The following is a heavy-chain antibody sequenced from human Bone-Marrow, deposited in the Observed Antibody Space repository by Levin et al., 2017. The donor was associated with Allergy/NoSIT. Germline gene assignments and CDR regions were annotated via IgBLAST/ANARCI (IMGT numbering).Heavy chain of an antibody. V-gene: IGHV3-30*18. J-gene: IGHJ6*02. CDR3: AKDNNLDV. CDR1: GFTFNSYA. Sequence: GGSLRLSCTASGFTFNSYAMHWVRQAPGKGLEWVAVISYVGNNKYYADSVKGRFTVSRDDPKNTLYLQMNSLRAEDTAVYYCAKDNNLDVWGQGTTVTVSS. D-gene: IGHD1/OR15-1a*01. CDR2: ISYVGNNK.